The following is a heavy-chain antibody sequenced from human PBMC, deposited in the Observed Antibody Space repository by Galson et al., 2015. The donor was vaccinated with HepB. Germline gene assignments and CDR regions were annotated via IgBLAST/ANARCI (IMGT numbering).Heavy chain of an antibody. D-gene: IGHD3-22*01. Sequence: SLRLSCAASGFTFSNAWMSWVRQAPGKGLEWVGRIKSKTDGGTTDYAAPVKGRFTISRDDSKNTLYLQMNSLKTEDTAVYYCTTDPLYYYDSSGYYLFDYWGQGTLVTVSS. CDR3: TTDPLYYYDSSGYYLFDY. CDR2: IKSKTDGGTT. V-gene: IGHV3-15*01. J-gene: IGHJ4*02. CDR1: GFTFSNAW.